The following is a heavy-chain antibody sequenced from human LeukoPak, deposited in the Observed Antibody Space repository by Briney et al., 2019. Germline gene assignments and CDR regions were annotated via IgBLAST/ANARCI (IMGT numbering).Heavy chain of an antibody. CDR2: ITSDSRYK. Sequence: GGSLRLSCAASGFTFSSYSMNWVRQAPGKSLEWVSSITSDSRYKYYVDSVRGRFTISRDNAKNTLFLQIDSLRAEDTAVCYCARDPYSGTYGHLYYYYMDVWGKGTTVTISS. CDR3: ARDPYSGTYGHLYYYYMDV. CDR1: GFTFSSYS. J-gene: IGHJ6*03. V-gene: IGHV3-21*01. D-gene: IGHD1-26*01.